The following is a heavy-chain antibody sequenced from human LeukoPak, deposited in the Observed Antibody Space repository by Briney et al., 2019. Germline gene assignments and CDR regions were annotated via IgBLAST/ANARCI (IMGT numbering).Heavy chain of an antibody. CDR1: GFTFSSYA. V-gene: IGHV3-23*01. CDR2: ISGSGGGT. D-gene: IGHD3-16*02. J-gene: IGHJ4*02. CDR3: ASTLTFGGVIVTKYFDY. Sequence: PGGSLRLSCAASGFTFSSYAMSWVRQAPGKGLEWVSAISGSGGGTYYADSVKGRFTISRDNSKNTLYLQMNSLRAEDTAVYYCASTLTFGGVIVTKYFDYWGQGTLVTVSS.